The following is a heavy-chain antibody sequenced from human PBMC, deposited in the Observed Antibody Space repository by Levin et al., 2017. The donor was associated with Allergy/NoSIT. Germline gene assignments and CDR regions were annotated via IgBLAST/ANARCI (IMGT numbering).Heavy chain of an antibody. J-gene: IGHJ3*02. CDR1: GFTFSSYW. V-gene: IGHV3-7*01. D-gene: IGHD2-15*01. CDR2: IKQDGSEK. Sequence: GESLKISCAASGFTFSSYWMSWVRQAPGKGLEWVANIKQDGSEKYYVDSVKGRFTISRDNAKNSLYLQMNSLRAEDTAVYYCARKAYCSGGSCYVFAFDIWGQGTMVTVSS. CDR3: ARKAYCSGGSCYVFAFDI.